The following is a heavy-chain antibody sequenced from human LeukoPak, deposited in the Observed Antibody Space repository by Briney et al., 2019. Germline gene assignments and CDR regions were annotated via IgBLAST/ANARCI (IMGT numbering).Heavy chain of an antibody. CDR2: ILYDGSNE. D-gene: IGHD1-26*01. Sequence: PGRSLRLSCVTSGFTFSSYAMHWVRQAPGKGLKWVALILYDGSNEYYADSVKGRFAISRDTSQNTLHLQMNSLRAEDTAVYYCARAQHRGWGFDYWGQGTLVTVSS. J-gene: IGHJ4*02. CDR1: GFTFSSYA. CDR3: ARAQHRGWGFDY. V-gene: IGHV3-30*09.